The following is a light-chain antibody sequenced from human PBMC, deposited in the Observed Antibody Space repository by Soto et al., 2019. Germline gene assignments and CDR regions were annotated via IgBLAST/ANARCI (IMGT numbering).Light chain of an antibody. V-gene: IGKV1-39*01. CDR2: YAS. Sequence: DIPMTQSPSSLSASLGDRVTITCRASQSISTYLNWYQQKPGKAPKVLIYYASTLQSGVPSRFSGSGSGTDFTLTISSLQPEDFASYYCQQTYSTPTFGQGTTVEIK. CDR3: QQTYSTPT. CDR1: QSISTY. J-gene: IGKJ1*01.